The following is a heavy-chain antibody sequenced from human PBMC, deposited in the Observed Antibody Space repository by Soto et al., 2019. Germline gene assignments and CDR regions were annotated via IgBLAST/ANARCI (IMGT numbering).Heavy chain of an antibody. D-gene: IGHD3-22*01. CDR1: GFPFTGSA. V-gene: IGHV1-58*01. J-gene: IGHJ4*02. Sequence: SEKVGWRASGFPFTGSAVQLVRQARGQRLEWIGWIVVGIGNTNYEQKFQERVTITSDMSTSTAYMELSSLRSEDTAVYYCAADRPYYYDSSGYCLEYWGRGTLGTVSS. CDR2: IVVGIGNT. CDR3: AADRPYYYDSSGYCLEY.